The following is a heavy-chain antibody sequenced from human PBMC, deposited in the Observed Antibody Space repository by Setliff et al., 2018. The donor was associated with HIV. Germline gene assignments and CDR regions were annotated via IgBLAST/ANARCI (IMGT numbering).Heavy chain of an antibody. J-gene: IGHJ4*02. V-gene: IGHV1-2*06. D-gene: IGHD6-19*01. CDR2: INPNSGGT. CDR1: GYTFTGYH. CDR3: AIIAVAGTKPFDY. Sequence: WASVKVSCKASGYTFTGYHMHWVRQAPGQGLEWMGRINPNSGGTNYAQKFQGRVTMTRDTSISTAYMELSRLRSDDTAVYYCAIIAVAGTKPFDYWGQGTLVTVSS.